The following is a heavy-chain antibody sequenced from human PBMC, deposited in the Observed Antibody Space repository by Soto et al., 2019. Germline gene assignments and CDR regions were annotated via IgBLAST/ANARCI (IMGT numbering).Heavy chain of an antibody. D-gene: IGHD6-19*01. J-gene: IGHJ4*02. V-gene: IGHV1-69*02. CDR2: IIPILGIA. CDR1: GGTFSSYT. CDR3: ARVSGSGSPDY. Sequence: SVKVSCKASGGTFSSYTISWVRQAPGQGLEWMGRIIPILGIANYAQKFQGRVTITADKSTSTAYMELSSLRSEDTAVYYCARVSGSGSPDYWGQGTLVTVSS.